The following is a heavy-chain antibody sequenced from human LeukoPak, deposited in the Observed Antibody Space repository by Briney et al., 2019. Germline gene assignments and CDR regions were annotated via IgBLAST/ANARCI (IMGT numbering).Heavy chain of an antibody. D-gene: IGHD2-2*01. V-gene: IGHV3-23*01. J-gene: IGHJ6*03. CDR2: ISGSGGST. CDR3: AKGDIVVVPAAITYYYYMDV. CDR1: GFTFSSYA. Sequence: GGSLRLSCAASGFTFSSYAMSWVRQAPWKGLEWVSAISGSGGSTYYADSVKGRFTISRDNSKNTLYLQMNSLRAEDTAVYYCAKGDIVVVPAAITYYYYMDVWGKGTTVTVSS.